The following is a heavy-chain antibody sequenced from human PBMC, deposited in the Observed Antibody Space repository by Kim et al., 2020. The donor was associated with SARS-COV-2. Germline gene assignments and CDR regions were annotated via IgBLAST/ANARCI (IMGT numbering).Heavy chain of an antibody. CDR1: GGSISSSSYY. CDR2: IYYSGST. Sequence: SETLSLTCTVSGGSISSSSYYWGWIRQPPGKGLEWIGSIYYSGSTYYNPSLKSRVTISVDTSKNQFSLKLSSVTAADTAVYYCARDHGDYRAGYYYGMDVWGQGTTVTVSS. D-gene: IGHD4-17*01. CDR3: ARDHGDYRAGYYYGMDV. V-gene: IGHV4-39*07. J-gene: IGHJ6*02.